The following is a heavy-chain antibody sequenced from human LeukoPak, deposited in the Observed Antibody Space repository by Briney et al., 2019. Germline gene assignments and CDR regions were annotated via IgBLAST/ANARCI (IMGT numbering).Heavy chain of an antibody. CDR1: GYTFTSYG. D-gene: IGHD2-2*01. CDR3: AREYCDTTRCYLPDY. V-gene: IGHV1-18*01. Sequence: GASVKVSCKASGYTFTSYGISWVRQAPGQGLEWMGWISTDNDTKYAQKFQDRVSVTTDTSTSTVYMELRSQRSDDTAVYYCAREYCDTTRCYLPDYWGQGTLVTVSS. J-gene: IGHJ4*02. CDR2: ISTDNDT.